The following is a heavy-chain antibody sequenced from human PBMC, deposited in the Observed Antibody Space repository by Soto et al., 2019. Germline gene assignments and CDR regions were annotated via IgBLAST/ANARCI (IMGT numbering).Heavy chain of an antibody. CDR1: GDTFSSFA. CDR2: IITIFRTP. Sequence: QVQLVQSGAEVKKPGSSVKVSCKASGDTFSSFAISWVRQAPGQGLEWMGGIITIFRTPKYAQKFQGRDTITADEFTSTAYMERSSLRSEDTAVYYCARDKDRYQLGGKYYYALDVWGQGTTVIVSS. V-gene: IGHV1-69*12. CDR3: ARDKDRYQLGGKYYYALDV. D-gene: IGHD1-1*01. J-gene: IGHJ6*02.